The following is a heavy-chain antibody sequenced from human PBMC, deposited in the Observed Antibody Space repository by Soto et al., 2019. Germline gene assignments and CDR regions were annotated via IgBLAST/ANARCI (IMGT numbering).Heavy chain of an antibody. V-gene: IGHV4-34*01. D-gene: IGHD3-16*01. J-gene: IGHJ4*02. CDR1: GGSFSGYY. CDR3: ARAVGEVLKLPPNFDY. Sequence: SETLSLTCAVYGGSFSGYYWSWIRQPPGKGLEWIGEINHSGSTNYNPSLKSRVTISVDTSKNQFSLKLSSVTAADTAVYYCARAVGEVLKLPPNFDYWGQGTLVTVSS. CDR2: INHSGST.